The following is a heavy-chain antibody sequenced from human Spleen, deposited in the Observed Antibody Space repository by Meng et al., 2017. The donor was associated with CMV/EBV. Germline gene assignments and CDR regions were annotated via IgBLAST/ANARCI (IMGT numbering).Heavy chain of an antibody. Sequence: GESLKISCAASGFTFNSSAMHWVRQAPGKGLEWVAVISYDGSNKYYADSVKGRFTISRDNSRNTLYLQMDSLRVEDTSVYYCARESPFYYGALDFWGQGTVFTVSS. V-gene: IGHV3-30-3*01. CDR3: ARESPFYYGALDF. CDR2: ISYDGSNK. D-gene: IGHD3-10*01. J-gene: IGHJ3*01. CDR1: GFTFNSSA.